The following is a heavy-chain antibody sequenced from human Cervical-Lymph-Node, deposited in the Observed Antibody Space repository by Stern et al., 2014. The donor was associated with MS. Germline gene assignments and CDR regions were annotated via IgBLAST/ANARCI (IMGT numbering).Heavy chain of an antibody. CDR2: IIPLFGTA. CDR1: GGTFSSYA. V-gene: IGHV1-69*01. D-gene: IGHD1-26*01. Sequence: QVQLVQSGAEVKKPGSSVRVSCKTSGGTFSSYAFSWVRQAPGQWLEWMGGIIPLFGTANYAQKFQDRITITANESTSTAYMELRGLRSEDTAVYYCARLRSGSYFGYFQHWGQGTLVTVSS. J-gene: IGHJ1*01. CDR3: ARLRSGSYFGYFQH.